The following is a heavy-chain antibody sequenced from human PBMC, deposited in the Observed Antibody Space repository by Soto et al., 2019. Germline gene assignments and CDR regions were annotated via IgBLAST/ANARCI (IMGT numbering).Heavy chain of an antibody. CDR3: ARNRGVIGVTAIVCDY. J-gene: IGHJ4*02. V-gene: IGHV1-18*01. CDR1: GYTFTSYG. D-gene: IGHD2-21*02. Sequence: VASVKVSCKASGYTFTSYGISWVRQAPGQGLEWMGWISAYNGNTNYAQKLQGRVTMTTDTSTSTAYMELRSLRSDDTAVYYCARNRGVIGVTAIVCDYWGQGTLVTVSS. CDR2: ISAYNGNT.